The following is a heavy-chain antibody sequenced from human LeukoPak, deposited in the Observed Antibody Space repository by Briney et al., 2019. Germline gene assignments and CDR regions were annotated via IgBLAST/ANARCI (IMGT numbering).Heavy chain of an antibody. J-gene: IGHJ3*02. CDR1: GGSISSYY. CDR2: IYYSGST. CDR3: ATTDKYRYGYDAFDI. Sequence: SETLSLTCTVSGGSISSYYWSWIRQPPGKGLEWIGYIYYSGSTNYNPSLKSRVTISVDTSKNQFSLKLSSVTAADTAVYYCATTDKYRYGYDAFDIWGQGTMVTVST. D-gene: IGHD5-18*01. V-gene: IGHV4-59*01.